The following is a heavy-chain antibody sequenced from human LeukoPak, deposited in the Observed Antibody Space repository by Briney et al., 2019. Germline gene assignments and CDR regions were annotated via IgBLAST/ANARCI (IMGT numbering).Heavy chain of an antibody. CDR2: IWHDASRT. D-gene: IGHD3-10*01. J-gene: IGHJ4*02. CDR1: GFSFSTYA. Sequence: GGSLRLSCAASGFSFSTYAMHWVRQPPGKGLEWVALIWHDASRTFYTDSVKGRFTISRDNSKNPVYLQMNSLGGEAAAVYYCAREIFGSGSYPDYWGQGTLVTVSS. V-gene: IGHV3-33*01. CDR3: AREIFGSGSYPDY.